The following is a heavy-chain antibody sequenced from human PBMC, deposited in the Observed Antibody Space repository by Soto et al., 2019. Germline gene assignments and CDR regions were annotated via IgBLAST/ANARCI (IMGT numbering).Heavy chain of an antibody. V-gene: IGHV2-5*02. D-gene: IGHD6-13*01. CDR1: GFSLSTSGVG. Sequence: QITLKESGPTLVKPTQTLTLTCTFSGFSLSTSGVGVGWIRQPPGKALEWLALIYWDDDKRYSPSLKSRLTTPKDTSKTQVRLTMTHMDPVDTAPYYCAHSVSSSGFHYFYGMDVWGHGTTVTVSS. CDR3: AHSVSSSGFHYFYGMDV. CDR2: IYWDDDK. J-gene: IGHJ6*02.